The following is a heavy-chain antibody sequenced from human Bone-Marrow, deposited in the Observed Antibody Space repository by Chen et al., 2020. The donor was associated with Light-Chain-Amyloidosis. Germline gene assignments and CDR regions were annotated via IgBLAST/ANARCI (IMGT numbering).Heavy chain of an antibody. CDR1: GFTVSSNY. CDR3: ARLGYCSGGSCDSYAFDI. Sequence: EVQLVESGGGLIQPGGPLRLSCAASGFTVSSNYMSWVRQAPGKGLEWVSVIYSGGSTYYADSVKGRFTIYRDNSKNTLYLQMNSLRAEDTAVYYWARLGYCSGGSCDSYAFDIWGQGTMVTVSS. J-gene: IGHJ3*02. CDR2: IYSGGST. V-gene: IGHV3-53*01. D-gene: IGHD2-15*01.